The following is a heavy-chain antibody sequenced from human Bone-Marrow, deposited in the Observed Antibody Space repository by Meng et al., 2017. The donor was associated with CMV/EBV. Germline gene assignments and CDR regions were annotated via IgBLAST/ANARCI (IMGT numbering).Heavy chain of an antibody. CDR3: ARSSGGSTYFDY. CDR1: GFSLGTSGMR. Sequence: SGPTLVKPTQILTLTCTFSGFSLGTSGMRVSWIRQPPGKALEWLARIDWDDDKFYSTSLKSRLSISKDTSKNQVVLTMTNVDPVDTATYHCARSSGGSTYFDYWGQGTLVTVSS. CDR2: IDWDDDK. J-gene: IGHJ4*02. V-gene: IGHV2-70D*14. D-gene: IGHD6-13*01.